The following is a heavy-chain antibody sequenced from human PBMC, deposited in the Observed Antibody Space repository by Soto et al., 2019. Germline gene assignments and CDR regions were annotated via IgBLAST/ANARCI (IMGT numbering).Heavy chain of an antibody. V-gene: IGHV3-23*01. J-gene: IGHJ6*02. D-gene: IGHD3-10*01. Sequence: GWSLRLSCASSVFTFISYAMSWVRQAPGKGLEWVSGISGSGGSTYYADPVKGRFTISRDNSKNTLYLQVNSLRAEDTALYYCAKEFMVRGVPPLSFGMDVWGQGTTVTVYS. CDR3: AKEFMVRGVPPLSFGMDV. CDR2: ISGSGGST. CDR1: VFTFISYA.